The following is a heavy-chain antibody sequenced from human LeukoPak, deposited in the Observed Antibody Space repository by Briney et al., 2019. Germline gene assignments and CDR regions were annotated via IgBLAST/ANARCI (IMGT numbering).Heavy chain of an antibody. D-gene: IGHD3-10*01. V-gene: IGHV5-51*01. CDR2: IYPGDSDT. Sequence: GESLKISCKGSGYSFTSNWIAWVRPLPGKGLEWMGFIYPGDSDTRYSPSFQGQVTISADKSISTAYLQWSSLKASDTAMYYCARQRSYGSGSYCDYWGQGTLVSVSS. CDR1: GYSFTSNW. CDR3: ARQRSYGSGSYCDY. J-gene: IGHJ4*02.